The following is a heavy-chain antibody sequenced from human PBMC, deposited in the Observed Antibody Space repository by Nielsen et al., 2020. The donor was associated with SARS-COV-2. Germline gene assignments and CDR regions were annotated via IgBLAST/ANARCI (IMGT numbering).Heavy chain of an antibody. Sequence: SETLSLTCTVSGGSISSSSYYWGWIRQPPGKGLEWIGSIYYSGSTYYNPSLKSRVTISVDTSKNQFSLKLSSVTAADTAVYYCARGRYFDWLLGDYWGQGTLDTVSS. D-gene: IGHD3-9*01. CDR3: ARGRYFDWLLGDY. CDR2: IYYSGST. CDR1: GGSISSSSYY. J-gene: IGHJ4*02. V-gene: IGHV4-39*01.